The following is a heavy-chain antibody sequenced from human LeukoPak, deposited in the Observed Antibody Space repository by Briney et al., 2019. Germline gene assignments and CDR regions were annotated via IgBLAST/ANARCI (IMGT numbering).Heavy chain of an antibody. CDR2: ISAYNGNT. Sequence: ASVKVSCKASGYTFSSYAIHWVRQAPGQGLGWMGWISAYNGNTNYAQKLQGRVTMTTDTSTSTAYMELRSLRSDDTAVYYCARDPATSGLSWFDPWGQGTLVTVSS. CDR3: ARDPATSGLSWFDP. D-gene: IGHD3-22*01. J-gene: IGHJ5*02. V-gene: IGHV1-18*01. CDR1: GYTFSSYA.